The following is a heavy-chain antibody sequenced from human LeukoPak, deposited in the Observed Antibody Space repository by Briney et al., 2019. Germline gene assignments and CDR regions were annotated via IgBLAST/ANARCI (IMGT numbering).Heavy chain of an antibody. CDR1: GGSISSGGYY. Sequence: NPSETLSLTCTVSGGSISSGGYYWSWIRQHPGKGLEWIGYIYYSRSTYYNPSLKSRVTISVDTSKNQFSLKLSSVTAADTAVYYCARVPTNYYDSSGAEWFDPWGQGTLVTVSS. D-gene: IGHD3-22*01. CDR3: ARVPTNYYDSSGAEWFDP. V-gene: IGHV4-31*03. J-gene: IGHJ5*02. CDR2: IYYSRST.